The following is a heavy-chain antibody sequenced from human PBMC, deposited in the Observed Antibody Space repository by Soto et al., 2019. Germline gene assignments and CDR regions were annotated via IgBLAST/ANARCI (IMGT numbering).Heavy chain of an antibody. D-gene: IGHD5-12*01. CDR2: ISYDGSNK. Sequence: PGGSLRLSCAASGFTFSSYGMHWVRQAPGKGLEWVAVISYDGSNKYYADSVKGRFTISRDNSKNTLYLQMNSLRAEDTAVYYCAKDPTSIVATWLDYWGQGTLVTVS. J-gene: IGHJ4*02. V-gene: IGHV3-30*18. CDR1: GFTFSSYG. CDR3: AKDPTSIVATWLDY.